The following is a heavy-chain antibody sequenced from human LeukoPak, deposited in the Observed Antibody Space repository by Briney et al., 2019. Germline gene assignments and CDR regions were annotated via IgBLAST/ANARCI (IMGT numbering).Heavy chain of an antibody. Sequence: GGSLRLSCAASGFTVSSNYMSWVRQAPGKGLEWVSVIYSGGSTYYADSVKGRFTISRDNSKNTLYLQMNSLRAEDTAVYYCARDKPRGASGGDYYYYMDVWGKGTTVTVSS. CDR1: GFTVSSNY. CDR3: ARDKPRGASGGDYYYYMDV. J-gene: IGHJ6*03. D-gene: IGHD3-10*01. CDR2: IYSGGST. V-gene: IGHV3-66*02.